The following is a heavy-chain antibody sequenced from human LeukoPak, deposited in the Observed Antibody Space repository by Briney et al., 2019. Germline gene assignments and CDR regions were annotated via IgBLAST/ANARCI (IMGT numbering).Heavy chain of an antibody. V-gene: IGHV4-39*01. D-gene: IGHD3-22*01. CDR2: IYYSGST. CDR1: GGSISSSSYY. J-gene: IGHJ3*02. CDR3: ARAEGDYYDSSGSPYAFDI. Sequence: SETLSLTGTVSGGSISSSSYYWGWIRQPPGKGLEWIGSIYYSGSTYYNPSLKSRVTISVDTSKNQFSLKLSSVTAADTAVYYCARAEGDYYDSSGSPYAFDIWGQGTMVTVSS.